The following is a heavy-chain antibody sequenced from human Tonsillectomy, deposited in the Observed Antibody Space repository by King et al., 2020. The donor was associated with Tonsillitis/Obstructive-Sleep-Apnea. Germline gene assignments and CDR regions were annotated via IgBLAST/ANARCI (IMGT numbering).Heavy chain of an antibody. V-gene: IGHV3-74*01. CDR1: GFTFSSYW. Sequence: VQLVESGGGLVQPGGSLRLSCAASGFTFSSYWMHWVRQAPGKGLVWVSGINSDGSSTSYADSVKGRFTISRDNAKNTLYLQMNSLRAEDTAVYYCARERGYGGKSIYGMDVWGQGTTVTVSS. D-gene: IGHD4-23*01. J-gene: IGHJ6*02. CDR3: ARERGYGGKSIYGMDV. CDR2: INSDGSST.